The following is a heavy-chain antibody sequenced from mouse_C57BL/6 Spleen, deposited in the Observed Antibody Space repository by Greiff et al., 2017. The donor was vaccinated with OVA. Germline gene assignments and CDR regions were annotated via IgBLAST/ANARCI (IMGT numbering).Heavy chain of an antibody. CDR2: ISYDGSN. CDR3: ARNWVRFAY. CDR1: GYSITSGYY. Sequence: EVQLQQSGPGLVKPSQSLSLTCSVTGYSITSGYYWNWIRQFPGNKLEWMGYISYDGSNNYNPSLKNRISITRDTSKNQFFLKLNSVTTEDTATYYCARNWVRFAYWGQGTLVTVSA. D-gene: IGHD4-1*01. J-gene: IGHJ3*01. V-gene: IGHV3-6*01.